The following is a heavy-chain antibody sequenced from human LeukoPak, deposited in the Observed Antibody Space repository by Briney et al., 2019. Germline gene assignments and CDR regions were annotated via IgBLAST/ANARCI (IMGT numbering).Heavy chain of an antibody. CDR2: IYYSEST. Sequence: SETLSLTCTVSGGSISSYYWSWIRQPPGKGLEWIGYIYYSESTNYNPSLKSRVTISVDTSKNQFSLKLSSVTAADTAVYYCARKVGEYDFWSGYYNYYGMDVWGQGTTVTVSS. D-gene: IGHD3/OR15-3a*01. CDR1: GGSISSYY. J-gene: IGHJ6*02. V-gene: IGHV4-59*01. CDR3: ARKVGEYDFWSGYYNYYGMDV.